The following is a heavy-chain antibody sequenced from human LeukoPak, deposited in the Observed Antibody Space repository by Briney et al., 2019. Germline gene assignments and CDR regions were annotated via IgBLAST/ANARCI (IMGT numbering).Heavy chain of an antibody. CDR1: GFTFSSYS. Sequence: PGGSLRLSCAASGFTFSSYSMNWVRQAPGKGLEWVSYISSSSSTIYYADSVKGRFTISRDNAKNSLYLQMNSLRAEDTAVYYCARDHDHTVTTLYYGMDVWGQGTTVTVSS. D-gene: IGHD4-11*01. CDR3: ARDHDHTVTTLYYGMDV. CDR2: ISSSSSTI. V-gene: IGHV3-48*01. J-gene: IGHJ6*02.